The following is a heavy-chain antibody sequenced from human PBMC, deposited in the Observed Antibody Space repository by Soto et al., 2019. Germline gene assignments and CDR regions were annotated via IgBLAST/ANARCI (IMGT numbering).Heavy chain of an antibody. CDR3: AKDGDEGSYYYYYGMDV. V-gene: IGHV3-7*01. CDR1: GFTFSIYW. Sequence: GGSLRLSCAASGFTFSIYWINWVRQAPGKGLEWVANIKGDGSEKSYVDSVKGRFTISRDNAKNSLYLQMSSLRAEDTAVYHCAKDGDEGSYYYYYGMDVWGQGTTVTVSS. CDR2: IKGDGSEK. J-gene: IGHJ6*02. D-gene: IGHD2-21*02.